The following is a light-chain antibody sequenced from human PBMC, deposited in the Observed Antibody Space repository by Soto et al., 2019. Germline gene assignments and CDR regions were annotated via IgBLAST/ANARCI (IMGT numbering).Light chain of an antibody. V-gene: IGKV3D-20*02. Sequence: EIVLTQSPATLSLSPGERATLSCRASQSVSNNYLAWYQQKPGQAPRLLIYGASNRATGIPDRFSGSGSGTDFTLTISRLEPEDFAVYYCQQRSNWPTFGGGTKVDIK. CDR3: QQRSNWPT. CDR2: GAS. CDR1: QSVSNNY. J-gene: IGKJ4*01.